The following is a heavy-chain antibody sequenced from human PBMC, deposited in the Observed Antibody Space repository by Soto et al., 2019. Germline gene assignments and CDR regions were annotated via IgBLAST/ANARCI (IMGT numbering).Heavy chain of an antibody. CDR3: ATGGQECSSTRCSYIYDGMDV. D-gene: IGHD2-2*01. CDR2: ISAYNGNT. J-gene: IGHJ6*04. V-gene: IGHV1-18*01. Sequence: ASVKVSCKVSGYIFSHYGIGWVRQAPGQGLEWMGWISAYNGNTHYAEKLQGRVTMTTDTSTSTADMELRSLRSDDTAVYYCATGGQECSSTRCSYIYDGMDVWGKGTTVTVSS. CDR1: GYIFSHYG.